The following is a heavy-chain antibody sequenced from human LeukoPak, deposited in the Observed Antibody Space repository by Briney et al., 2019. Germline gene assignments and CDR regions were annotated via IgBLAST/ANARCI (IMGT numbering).Heavy chain of an antibody. Sequence: ASVKVSCKASGYTFTGYYMHWVRQAPGQGLEWMGWINPNSGGTNYAQKFQGRVTMTRDTSISTAYMELSRLRSDDTAVYYCARCPTYSSGWFFSNWSDPWGQGTLVTVSS. D-gene: IGHD6-19*01. CDR3: ARCPTYSSGWFFSNWSDP. CDR1: GYTFTGYY. J-gene: IGHJ5*02. V-gene: IGHV1-2*02. CDR2: INPNSGGT.